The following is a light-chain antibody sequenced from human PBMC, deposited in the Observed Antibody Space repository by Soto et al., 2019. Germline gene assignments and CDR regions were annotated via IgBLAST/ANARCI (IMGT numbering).Light chain of an antibody. CDR3: ASSTPIAKGV. CDR1: SNDVGAYNY. J-gene: IGLJ1*01. Sequence: QSSLSQPAYGSGSPGESITISCTGTSNDVGAYNYVSWYQHHPDKAPKLLIYEVNIRPSGISHRFSGSKSVNTASLTIFGLRAEDEADSYCASSTPIAKGVFGTGTKVTVL. V-gene: IGLV2-14*01. CDR2: EVN.